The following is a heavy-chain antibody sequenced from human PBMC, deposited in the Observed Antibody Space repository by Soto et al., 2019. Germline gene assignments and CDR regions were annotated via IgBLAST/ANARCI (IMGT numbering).Heavy chain of an antibody. CDR3: ATGDQGGISN. V-gene: IGHV1-3*01. D-gene: IGHD2-15*01. CDR1: GYTFTRYP. CDR2: INAGNGNT. J-gene: IGHJ4*02. Sequence: QVQLVQSGAEVRKPGASVKVSCKTSGYTFTRYPIHWVRQAPGQRPEWMAWINAGNGNTKYSQKFQGRVTVTSDTSATTVYMELNSLTSEDTGVYYCATGDQGGISNWGQGTLVTVSS.